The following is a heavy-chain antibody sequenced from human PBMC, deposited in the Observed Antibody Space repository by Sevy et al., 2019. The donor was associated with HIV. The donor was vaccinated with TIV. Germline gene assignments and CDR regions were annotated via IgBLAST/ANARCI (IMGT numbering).Heavy chain of an antibody. CDR3: ARVPPYCSSTSCWGPFDY. Sequence: GGSLRLSCAASGFTFDDYGMSWVRQAPGKGLEWVSGINWNGGSTGYADSVKGRITISRDNTKNSLYLQMNSLRAEDTALYYCARVPPYCSSTSCWGPFDYWGQGTLVTVSS. D-gene: IGHD2-2*01. J-gene: IGHJ4*02. CDR2: INWNGGST. CDR1: GFTFDDYG. V-gene: IGHV3-20*04.